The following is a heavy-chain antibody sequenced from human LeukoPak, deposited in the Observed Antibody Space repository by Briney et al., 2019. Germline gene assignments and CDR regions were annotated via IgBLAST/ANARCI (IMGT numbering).Heavy chain of an antibody. J-gene: IGHJ4*02. D-gene: IGHD1-26*01. Sequence: GGSLRLSCAASGFTFSSYEMNWVRQAPGKGLEWVSYISSSGSTIYYADSVKGRFTISRDNAKNTLYLQMNSLRAEDTAVYYCARVLVPLSGATNGFDYWGQGTLVTVSS. V-gene: IGHV3-48*03. CDR2: ISSSGSTI. CDR3: ARVLVPLSGATNGFDY. CDR1: GFTFSSYE.